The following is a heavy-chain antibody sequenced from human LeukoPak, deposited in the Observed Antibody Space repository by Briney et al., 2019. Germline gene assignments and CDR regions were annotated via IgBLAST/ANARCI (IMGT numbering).Heavy chain of an antibody. V-gene: IGHV3-53*01. CDR3: ARDRYYAVDV. CDR2: IYSGGST. J-gene: IGHJ6*02. CDR1: GFTVSSNY. D-gene: IGHD2-2*01. Sequence: GGSLRLSCAASGFTVSSNYMSWVRQAPGKGLEWVSVIYSGGSTYYADSVKGRFTISRDNAKNTLYLQMHSLSVEDTAVYYCARDRYYAVDVWGQGTTVTVSS.